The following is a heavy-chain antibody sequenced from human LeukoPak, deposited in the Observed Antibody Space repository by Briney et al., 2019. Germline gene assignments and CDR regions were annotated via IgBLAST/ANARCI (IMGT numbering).Heavy chain of an antibody. CDR3: ARVFNYLYNWFDP. CDR2: ISAYNGNT. Sequence: ASVTVSCKASGYTFSTYPMNWVRQAPGQGLEWMGWISAYNGNTNYAQKLQGRVTMTTDTSTSTAYMELRSLRSDDTAVYYCARVFNYLYNWFDPWGQGTLVTVSS. D-gene: IGHD2/OR15-2a*01. J-gene: IGHJ5*02. CDR1: GYTFSTYP. V-gene: IGHV1-18*01.